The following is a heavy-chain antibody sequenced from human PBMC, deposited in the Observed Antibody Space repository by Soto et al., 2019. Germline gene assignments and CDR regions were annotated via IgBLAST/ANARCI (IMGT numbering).Heavy chain of an antibody. V-gene: IGHV3-64*01. CDR1: GFTFSSYA. D-gene: IGHD3-16*01. CDR2: ITSNGGNT. J-gene: IGHJ6*02. Sequence: EVQLVEAGGGLVQPGGSLRLSCAASGFTFSSYAMHWVRQAPGKGLEYVSDITSNGGNTDYASSVKGRFTISRDNSKNTLYLQMGSLRAEDMAVYYCARRSPFGYGMDVWGQGTTVPVSS. CDR3: ARRSPFGYGMDV.